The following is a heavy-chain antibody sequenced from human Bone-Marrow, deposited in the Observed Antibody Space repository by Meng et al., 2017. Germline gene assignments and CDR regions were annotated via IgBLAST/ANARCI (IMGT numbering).Heavy chain of an antibody. CDR2: ISSSGNTI. CDR3: AGDFDY. Sequence: VVLVESGGGLVKQGGSLRISCAASGFTFSDYSMSWIRQAPGKGLEWISYISSSGNTIYYADSVKGRFTISRDNAKNSLYLQMNGLRAEDTAVYYCAGDFDYWGQGTLVTVSS. J-gene: IGHJ4*02. CDR1: GFTFSDYS. V-gene: IGHV3-11*04.